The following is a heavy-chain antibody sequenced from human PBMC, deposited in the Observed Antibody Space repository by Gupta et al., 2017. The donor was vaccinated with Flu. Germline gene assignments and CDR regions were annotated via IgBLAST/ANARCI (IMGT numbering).Heavy chain of an antibody. V-gene: IGHV4-39*01. CDR2: VYYTGPP. J-gene: IGHJ3*02. CDR3: ARFPSQWKLYALDI. D-gene: IGHD1-26*01. Sequence: QLQLQESGPGLVNPSETLSLTCPVSVYSIASSDYSLAWIRQPPGKGLQWIGTVYYTGPPFYNPYLKSRVSISVDTSKNKSSLKLTSVTAADTAVYYCARFPSQWKLYALDIWGQGTMVTVSS. CDR1: VYSIASSDYS.